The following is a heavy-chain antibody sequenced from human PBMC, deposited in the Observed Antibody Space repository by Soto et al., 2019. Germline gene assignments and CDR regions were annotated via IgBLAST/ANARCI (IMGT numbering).Heavy chain of an antibody. D-gene: IGHD2-15*01. Sequence: SETLSLSCAVYGGSFSGYFWTWIRQSPGKGLEWIGEINHSGSTNSNPSLKSRVAISVDTSKNQISLKLRSVTAADTAVYYCARGISLIVEVQRDAPDKYYFDSWGQGTLVTVSS. CDR2: INHSGST. CDR1: GGSFSGYF. CDR3: ARGISLIVEVQRDAPDKYYFDS. V-gene: IGHV4-34*01. J-gene: IGHJ4*02.